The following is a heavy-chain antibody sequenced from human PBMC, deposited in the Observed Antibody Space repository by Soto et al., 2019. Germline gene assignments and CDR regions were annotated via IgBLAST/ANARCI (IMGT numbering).Heavy chain of an antibody. CDR2: IWYDGSNK. CDR3: ARDSRYSGYDGAFDY. Sequence: PGGSLRLSCAASGFTFSSYGMHWVRQAPGKGLEWVAVIWYDGSNKYYADSVKGRFTISRDNSKNTLYLQMNSLRAEDTAVYYCARDSRYSGYDGAFDYWGQGTLDTVSS. D-gene: IGHD5-12*01. J-gene: IGHJ4*02. V-gene: IGHV3-33*01. CDR1: GFTFSSYG.